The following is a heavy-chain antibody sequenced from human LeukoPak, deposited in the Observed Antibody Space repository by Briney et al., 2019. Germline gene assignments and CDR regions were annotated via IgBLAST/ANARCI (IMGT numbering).Heavy chain of an antibody. CDR2: IGTRSNPI. Sequence: KAGGSLRLSCAASGFSFSDFYMSWIRQAPGMGLEWIPYIGTRSNPIYYADSVKGRFTISRDDAKNSLYLQMNSLRDEDTAVYFCAREARGSGRDFDYWGQGILVTVSS. CDR1: GFSFSDFY. CDR3: AREARGSGRDFDY. D-gene: IGHD1-26*01. V-gene: IGHV3-11*01. J-gene: IGHJ4*02.